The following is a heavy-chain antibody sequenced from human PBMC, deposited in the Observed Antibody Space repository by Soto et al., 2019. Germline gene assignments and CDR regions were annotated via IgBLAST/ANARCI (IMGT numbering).Heavy chain of an antibody. CDR2: IYHTGNA. CDR1: GVSISSYY. V-gene: IGHV4-59*05. CDR3: ARDFFDSSDYTTNWFDP. J-gene: IGHJ5*02. D-gene: IGHD3-22*01. Sequence: SETLSLTCTVSGVSISSYYWSWIRQPPGEGLEWIGSIYHTGNAYYNPSLKSRVTISVDTSKNQFSLKLTSVTAADAALYYCARDFFDSSDYTTNWFDPWGQGTLVTVSS.